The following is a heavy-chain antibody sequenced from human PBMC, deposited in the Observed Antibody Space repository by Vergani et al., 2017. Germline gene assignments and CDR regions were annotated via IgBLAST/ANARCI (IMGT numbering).Heavy chain of an antibody. V-gene: IGHV4-61*02. J-gene: IGHJ6*04. CDR1: CGSISSGSYY. Sequence: QVQLQESGPGLVKPSQTLSLPSTVSCGSISSGSYYCFCIRQPAGKGLEWIGRIYTSGSTNYNPSLKSRVTMSGDTSKNQFSLKLSSVTAADTAVYYCARTGYWDISRDVWGKGTTVTVSS. D-gene: IGHD3-9*01. CDR3: ARTGYWDISRDV. CDR2: IYTSGST.